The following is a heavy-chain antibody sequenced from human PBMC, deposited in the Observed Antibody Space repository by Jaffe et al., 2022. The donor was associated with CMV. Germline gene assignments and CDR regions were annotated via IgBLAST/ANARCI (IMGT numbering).Heavy chain of an antibody. J-gene: IGHJ6*03. V-gene: IGHV4-34*01. CDR1: GGSFSGYY. D-gene: IGHD3-3*01. CDR2: INHSGST. Sequence: QVQLQQWGAGLLKPSETLSLTCAVYGGSFSGYYWSWIRQPPGKGLEWIGEINHSGSTNYNPSLKSRVTISVDTSKNQFSLKLSSVTAADTAVYYCARERFGFWSGYRGDYYYYMDVWGKGTTVTVSS. CDR3: ARERFGFWSGYRGDYYYYMDV.